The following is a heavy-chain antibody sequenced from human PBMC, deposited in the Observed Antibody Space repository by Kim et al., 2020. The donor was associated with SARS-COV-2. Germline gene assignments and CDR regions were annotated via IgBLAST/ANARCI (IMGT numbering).Heavy chain of an antibody. D-gene: IGHD3-22*01. CDR3: ARQGYDSSGYYPPPGFDY. J-gene: IGHJ4*02. V-gene: IGHV4-59*08. Sequence: KSRVTISVATSKNQFSLKLSSVTAADTAVYYCARQGYDSSGYYPPPGFDYWGQGTLVTVSS.